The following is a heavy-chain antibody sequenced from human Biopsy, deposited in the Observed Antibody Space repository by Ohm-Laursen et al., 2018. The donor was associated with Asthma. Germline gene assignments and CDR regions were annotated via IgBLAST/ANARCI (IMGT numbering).Heavy chain of an antibody. Sequence: TLSLTCTVSGASIKTDDHYWSWLRQPPGKGLEWFGFIHYSGSTSYNPSLKGGVTISIDTSKNQFSLKLSSVTAADTAVYYCARASVAASSNWFDPWGQGTLVTVSS. CDR3: ARASVAASSNWFDP. V-gene: IGHV4-30-4*01. CDR1: GASIKTDDHY. CDR2: IHYSGST. D-gene: IGHD6-19*01. J-gene: IGHJ5*02.